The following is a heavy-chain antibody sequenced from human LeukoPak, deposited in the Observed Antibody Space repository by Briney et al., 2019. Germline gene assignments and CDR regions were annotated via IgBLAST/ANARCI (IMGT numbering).Heavy chain of an antibody. J-gene: IGHJ4*02. Sequence: GGSLRLSCAASGFTFSSYAMHWVRQAPGKGLEWVAVISYDGSNKYYADSVKGRFTISGDNSKNTLYLQMNSLRAEDTAVYYCAKLGSGWYYFDYWGQGTLVTVSS. D-gene: IGHD6-19*01. CDR3: AKLGSGWYYFDY. CDR1: GFTFSSYA. V-gene: IGHV3-30*04. CDR2: ISYDGSNK.